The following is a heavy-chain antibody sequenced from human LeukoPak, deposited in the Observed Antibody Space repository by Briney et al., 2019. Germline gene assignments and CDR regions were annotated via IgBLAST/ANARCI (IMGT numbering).Heavy chain of an antibody. CDR2: INPNSGGT. CDR3: ATGSIVGATIDY. D-gene: IGHD1-26*01. V-gene: IGHV1-2*02. CDR1: GYTFTGYY. Sequence: ASVKVSCKASGYTFTGYYMHWVRQAPGQGLEWMGWINPNSGGTNCAQKFQGRVTMTRDTSISTAYMELSRLRSDDTAVYYCATGSIVGATIDYWGQGTLVTVSS. J-gene: IGHJ4*02.